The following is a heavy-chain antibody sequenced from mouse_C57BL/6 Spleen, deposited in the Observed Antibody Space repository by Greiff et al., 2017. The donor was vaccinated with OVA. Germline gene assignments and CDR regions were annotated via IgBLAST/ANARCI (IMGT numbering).Heavy chain of an antibody. CDR1: GFTFSSYT. Sequence: DVKLVESGGGLVKPGGSLKLSCAASGFTFSSYTMSWVRQTPEKRLEWVATISGGGGNTYYPDSVKGRFTISRDNAKNTLYLQMSSLRSEDTALYYCASPYGYDGFAYWGQGTLVTVSA. D-gene: IGHD2-2*01. CDR3: ASPYGYDGFAY. CDR2: ISGGGGNT. J-gene: IGHJ3*01. V-gene: IGHV5-9*01.